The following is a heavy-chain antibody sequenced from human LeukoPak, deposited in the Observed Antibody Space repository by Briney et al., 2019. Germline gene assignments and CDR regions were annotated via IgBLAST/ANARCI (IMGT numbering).Heavy chain of an antibody. CDR3: ARVDSSGWLDY. D-gene: IGHD6-19*01. Sequence: PSETLSLTCAVYGGSFSGYYWSWIRQPPGKGLERIGEINHSGSTNYNPSLKSRVTISVDTSKNQFSLKLSSVTAADTAVYYCARVDSSGWLDYWGQGTLVTVSS. CDR1: GGSFSGYY. V-gene: IGHV4-34*01. CDR2: INHSGST. J-gene: IGHJ4*02.